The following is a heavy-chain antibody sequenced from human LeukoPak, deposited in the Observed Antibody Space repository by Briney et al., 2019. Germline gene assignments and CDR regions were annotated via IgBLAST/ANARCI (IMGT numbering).Heavy chain of an antibody. CDR3: ASDKSSYYYDSSGYPY. J-gene: IGHJ4*02. V-gene: IGHV3-30*03. Sequence: QPGRSLRLSCAASGFTFSSYGMHWVRQAPGKGLEWVAVISYDGSNKYYADSVKGRFTISRDNSKNTLYLQMNSLRAEDTAVYYCASDKSSYYYDSSGYPYWGQGTLVTVSS. CDR1: GFTFSSYG. CDR2: ISYDGSNK. D-gene: IGHD3-22*01.